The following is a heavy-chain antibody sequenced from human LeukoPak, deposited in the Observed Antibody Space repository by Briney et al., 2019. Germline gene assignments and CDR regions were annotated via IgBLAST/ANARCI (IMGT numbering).Heavy chain of an antibody. CDR3: ARDREVPAAIYYYYYGMDV. Sequence: PGRSLGLSCAASGFTFSSYAMHWVRQAPGKGLEWVAVISYDGSNKYYADSVKGRFTISRDNSKNTLYLQMNSLRAEDTAVYYCARDREVPAAIYYYYYGMDVWGKGTTVTVSS. V-gene: IGHV3-30*04. D-gene: IGHD2-2*01. CDR2: ISYDGSNK. CDR1: GFTFSSYA. J-gene: IGHJ6*04.